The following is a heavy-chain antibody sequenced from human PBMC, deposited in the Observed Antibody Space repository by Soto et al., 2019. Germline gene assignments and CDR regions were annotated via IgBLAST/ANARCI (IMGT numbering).Heavy chain of an antibody. CDR3: AKDGAMATTGYYYGMDV. Sequence: QVQLVDSGGGVVQPGRSLRLSCAASGFTFAFGRYGMHWVRQAPGKGLEGVAVISYDGSHKYYVDSVKGRFTISRDNSKDTLYLQMNSLRVEDTAVYYCAKDGAMATTGYYYGMDVWGQGTTVTVSS. CDR1: GFTFAFGRYG. D-gene: IGHD5-12*01. J-gene: IGHJ6*02. V-gene: IGHV3-30*18. CDR2: ISYDGSHK.